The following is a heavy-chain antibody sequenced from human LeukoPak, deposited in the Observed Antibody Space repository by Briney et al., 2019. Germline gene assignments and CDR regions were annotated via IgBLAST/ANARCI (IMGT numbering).Heavy chain of an antibody. D-gene: IGHD2-2*01. V-gene: IGHV1-2*02. Sequence: ASVKVSCKASGYTFTGYYMHWVRQAPGQGLEWMGWINPNSGGTNYAQKFQGRVTMTGDTSISTAYMELSRLRSDDTAVYYCARGPRIVVVPAAKRDFDYWGQGTLVTVSS. CDR1: GYTFTGYY. J-gene: IGHJ4*02. CDR3: ARGPRIVVVPAAKRDFDY. CDR2: INPNSGGT.